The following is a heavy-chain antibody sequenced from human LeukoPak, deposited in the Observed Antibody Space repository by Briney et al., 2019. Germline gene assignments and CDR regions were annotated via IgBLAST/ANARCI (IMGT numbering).Heavy chain of an antibody. J-gene: IGHJ4*02. CDR3: ARDQRITMVRGVIMSFDY. CDR2: IYYSGST. V-gene: IGHV4-39*07. CDR1: GGSISSSSYY. Sequence: SETLSLTCTVSGGSISSSSYYWGWIRQPPGKGLEWIGSIYYSGSTYYNPSLKSRVTISVDTSKNQFSLKLSSVTAADTAVYYCARDQRITMVRGVIMSFDYWGQGTLVTVSS. D-gene: IGHD3-10*01.